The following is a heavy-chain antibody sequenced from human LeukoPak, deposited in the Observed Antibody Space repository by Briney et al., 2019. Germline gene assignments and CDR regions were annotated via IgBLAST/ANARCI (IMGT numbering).Heavy chain of an antibody. V-gene: IGHV4-4*07. CDR2: IYTSGST. CDR1: GGSISSYY. Sequence: SETLSLTCTVSGGSISSYYWSWIRQPAGKGLEWIGRIYTSGSTNYNPSLKSRVTMSVDTSKNPFSLRLSSVPAADTAVYYCARLYCSSTTCYWSFDYWGQGTLVTVSS. CDR3: ARLYCSSTTCYWSFDY. J-gene: IGHJ4*02. D-gene: IGHD2-2*01.